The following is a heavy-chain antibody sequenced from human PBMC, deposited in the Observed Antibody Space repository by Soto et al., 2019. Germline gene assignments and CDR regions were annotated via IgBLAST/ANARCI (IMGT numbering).Heavy chain of an antibody. CDR2: IWYDGSNK. J-gene: IGHJ4*02. CDR1: GFTFSSYG. D-gene: IGHD6-13*01. CDR3: ARDRQQLIHFCYY. Sequence: QVQLVESGGGVVQPGRSLRLSCAASGFTFSSYGMHWVRQAPGKGLEWVAVIWYDGSNKYYADSVKGRFTISRDNSKNALYLQMNRLRAEDTAVYYCARDRQQLIHFCYYWGQGTLVTVSS. V-gene: IGHV3-33*01.